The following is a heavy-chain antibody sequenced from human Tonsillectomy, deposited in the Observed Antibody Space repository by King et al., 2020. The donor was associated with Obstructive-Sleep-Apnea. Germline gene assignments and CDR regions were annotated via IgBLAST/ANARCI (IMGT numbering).Heavy chain of an antibody. D-gene: IGHD1-26*01. Sequence: VQLQQWGAGLLKPSETLSLTCAVYGESFSGYYWSWIRQPPGKGLEWTGEINHSGSTNYNPSLKSRVTISVDTSKNQLSLKLSSVTAADTAVYYCAKGPGSYSVYWGQGTLVTVSS. CDR1: GESFSGYY. V-gene: IGHV4-34*01. CDR3: AKGPGSYSVY. J-gene: IGHJ4*02. CDR2: INHSGST.